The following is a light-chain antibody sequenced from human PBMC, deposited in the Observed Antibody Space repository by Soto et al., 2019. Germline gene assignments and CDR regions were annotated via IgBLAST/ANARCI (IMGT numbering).Light chain of an antibody. V-gene: IGLV2-14*01. CDR2: EVS. CDR3: SSYIISSYV. CDR1: SGDIGAYNY. Sequence: QSVLTQPASVSGSPGQSITIACIGISGDIGAYNYVSWYQQHPGKAPKLMVSEVSIRPSGVSNRFSGSKSGNTASLTISGLQTEDEAVYYCSSYIISSYVFGTGTKLTVL. J-gene: IGLJ1*01.